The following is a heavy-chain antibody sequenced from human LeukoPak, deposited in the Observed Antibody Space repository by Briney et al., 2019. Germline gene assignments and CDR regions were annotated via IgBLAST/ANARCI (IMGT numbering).Heavy chain of an antibody. V-gene: IGHV1-69*05. CDR2: IIPIFGTA. CDR3: ARDPTNRSGGSSWFDP. CDR1: GGTFSSYA. D-gene: IGHD2-15*01. J-gene: IGHJ5*02. Sequence: VASVKVSCKASGGTFSSYAISWVRQAPGQGLEWMGRIIPIFGTANYAQKFQGRVTITTDESTSTAYMELSSLRSEDTAVYYCARDPTNRSGGSSWFDPWGQGTLVTASS.